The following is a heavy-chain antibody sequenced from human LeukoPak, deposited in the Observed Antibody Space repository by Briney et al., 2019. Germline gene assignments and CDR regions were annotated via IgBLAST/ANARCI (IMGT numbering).Heavy chain of an antibody. D-gene: IGHD2-2*01. Sequence: PGGSLRLSCAASGFTFSSYWMSWVRQAPGKGLEWVASINQDGGEKYYVDSVKGRFTISRDNAKNSLYVQMNSLRAEDTAVYHCATGRSCTTCYLPDYWGQGTLVTVSS. CDR1: GFTFSSYW. J-gene: IGHJ4*02. CDR3: ATGRSCTTCYLPDY. V-gene: IGHV3-7*01. CDR2: INQDGGEK.